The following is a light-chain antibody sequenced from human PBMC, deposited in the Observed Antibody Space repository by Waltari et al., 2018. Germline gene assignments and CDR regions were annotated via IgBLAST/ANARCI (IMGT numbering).Light chain of an antibody. V-gene: IGLV2-11*01. Sequence: QAALTQPRSVSGSPGQSVTISCTGTNSDIGGYDYVSWYQQHPGTAPKFMIYEVTKRPPGVSDRFSGAKSGNTASLTIAGLQAEDEADYYCTSYAGSNTFLFGGGTRLTVL. CDR1: NSDIGGYDY. J-gene: IGLJ7*01. CDR3: TSYAGSNTFL. CDR2: EVT.